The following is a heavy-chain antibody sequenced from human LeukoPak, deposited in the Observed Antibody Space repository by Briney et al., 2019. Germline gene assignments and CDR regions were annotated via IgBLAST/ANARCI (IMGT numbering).Heavy chain of an antibody. CDR3: ARVDTAMVIDY. CDR2: IIPILSIA. J-gene: IGHJ4*02. Sequence: ASVKVSCKASGGTFSSYAISWVRQAPGQGLEWMGRIIPILSIANYAQKFQGRVTITADKSTSTAYMELSSLRSEDTAVYYCARVDTAMVIDYWGQGTLVTVSS. CDR1: GGTFSSYA. V-gene: IGHV1-69*04. D-gene: IGHD5-18*01.